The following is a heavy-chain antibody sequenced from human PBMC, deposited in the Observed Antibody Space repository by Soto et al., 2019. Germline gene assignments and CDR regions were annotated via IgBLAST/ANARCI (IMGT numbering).Heavy chain of an antibody. D-gene: IGHD3-10*01. V-gene: IGHV3-64*01. CDR2: ISSNGGST. Sequence: GVSLRLSFAASGFTFSSYAMHWVRQAPGKGLEYVSAISSNGGSTYYANSVKGRFTISRDNSKNTLYLQMGSLRAEDMAVYYCARVGGSGSYYYYYLDVWGKGTTVTVSS. CDR1: GFTFSSYA. CDR3: ARVGGSGSYYYYYLDV. J-gene: IGHJ6*03.